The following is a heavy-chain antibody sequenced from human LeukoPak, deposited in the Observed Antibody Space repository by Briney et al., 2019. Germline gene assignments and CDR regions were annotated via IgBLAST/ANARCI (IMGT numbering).Heavy chain of an antibody. Sequence: GGSLRLSCAASGFTFSSYAMSWVRQAPGKGLEWVSGIRNNGGSTYYADSVKGRFTISRDNAKNSLYLQMNSLRAEDTAVYYCARGGTDYWGQGTLVTVSS. J-gene: IGHJ4*02. CDR2: IRNNGGST. D-gene: IGHD5-12*01. CDR3: ARGGTDY. CDR1: GFTFSSYA. V-gene: IGHV3-23*01.